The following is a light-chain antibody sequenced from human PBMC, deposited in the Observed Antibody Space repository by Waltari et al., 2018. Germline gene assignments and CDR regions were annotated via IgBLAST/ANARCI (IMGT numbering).Light chain of an antibody. CDR3: CSYAGSSTFA. V-gene: IGLV2-23*02. Sequence: QTALPQSVSMSGSPRPAIPRSGTATRSYVGPYTYYPWYQQHPGKAPKLMIYDVTKRPSGVSNRFSGSKSGNTASLAISGLQAEDEGDYYCCSYAGSSTFAFGGGSKLTVL. CDR1: RSYVGPYTY. CDR2: DVT. J-gene: IGLJ2*01.